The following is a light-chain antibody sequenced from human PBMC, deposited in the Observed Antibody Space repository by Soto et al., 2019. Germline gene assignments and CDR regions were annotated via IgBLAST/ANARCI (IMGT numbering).Light chain of an antibody. CDR1: QSISNW. V-gene: IGKV1D-12*01. CDR3: QQANSFPPLA. CDR2: AAS. J-gene: IGKJ4*01. Sequence: DIQLTQSPSSVSASVGDRVTINCRASQSISNWLAWFQQKPGTAPKLLIYAASSLQSGVPSRFSGSGSGTDFTLTISSLRPEDSATYYCQQANSFPPLAFGGGTKVEIK.